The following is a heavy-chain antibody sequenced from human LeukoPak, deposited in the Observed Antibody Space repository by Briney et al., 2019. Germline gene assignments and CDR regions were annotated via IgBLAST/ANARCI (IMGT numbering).Heavy chain of an antibody. CDR2: ISGSGGST. D-gene: IGHD3-10*01. CDR3: AKGGLLWFGELSN. CDR1: GFTFSSYA. V-gene: IGHV3-23*01. J-gene: IGHJ4*02. Sequence: SGGSLRLSCAASGFTFSSYAMSWVRQAPGKGLEWVSAISGSGGSTYHADSVKGRFTISRDNSKNTLYLQMNSLRAEDTAVYYCAKGGLLWFGELSNWGQGTLVTVSS.